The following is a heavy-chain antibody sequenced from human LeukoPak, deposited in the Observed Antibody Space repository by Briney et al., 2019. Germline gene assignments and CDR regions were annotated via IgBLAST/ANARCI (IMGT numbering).Heavy chain of an antibody. CDR3: ARGGTTFFDY. D-gene: IGHD4-17*01. J-gene: IGHJ4*02. CDR2: IYSGGST. CDR1: GFTFSSYG. Sequence: GGSLRLSCAASGFTFSSYGMNWVRQAPGKGLEWVSVIYSGGSTYYADSVKGRFTISRDNSKNTLYLQMNSLRAEDTAVYYCARGGTTFFDYWGQGTLVTVSS. V-gene: IGHV3-66*01.